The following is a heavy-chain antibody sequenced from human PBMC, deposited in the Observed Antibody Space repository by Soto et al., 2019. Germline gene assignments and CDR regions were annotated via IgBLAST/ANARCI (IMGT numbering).Heavy chain of an antibody. CDR2: ISSSSSYI. CDR1: GFTFSSYS. CDR3: ARDNERFYGVDV. Sequence: PGGSLRLSCAASGFTFSSYSMNWVRQAPGKGLEWVSSISSSSSYIYYADSVKGRFTISRDNAKNSLYLQMNSLRAEDTAVYYCARDNERFYGVDVWGQGTTVTASS. V-gene: IGHV3-21*01. J-gene: IGHJ6*02. D-gene: IGHD3-3*01.